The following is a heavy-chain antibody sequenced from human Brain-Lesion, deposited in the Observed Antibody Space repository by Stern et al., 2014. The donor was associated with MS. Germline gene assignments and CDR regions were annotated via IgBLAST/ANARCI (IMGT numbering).Heavy chain of an antibody. CDR3: AKDRQYLTYFFDH. CDR2: VPYDGSNK. J-gene: IGHJ5*02. CDR1: GFTFGSSA. D-gene: IGHD2/OR15-2a*01. Sequence: VQLVESGGGVFQPWRPLRLSCVASGFTFGSSALHWVRQAPGQGLERGADVPYDGSNKYYADSVKGRFTISRDNSQNTLYMQMSSLRPEDTAVYYCAKDRQYLTYFFDHWGQGSLVTVSS. V-gene: IGHV3-30*18.